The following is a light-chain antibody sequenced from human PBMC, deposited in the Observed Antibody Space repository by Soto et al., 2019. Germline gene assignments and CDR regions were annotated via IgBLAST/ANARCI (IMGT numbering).Light chain of an antibody. CDR1: SSDVGGYNY. V-gene: IGLV2-8*01. Sequence: QSALTQPRSVSGSPGQSVTISCTGTSSDVGGYNYVSWYQQHPGKAPKLMIYEVSKRPSGVPDRFSGSKSGNTASLTVSGLQAEDEADYYCSSYAGSNNLGVFGGGTKLTVL. J-gene: IGLJ2*01. CDR2: EVS. CDR3: SSYAGSNNLGV.